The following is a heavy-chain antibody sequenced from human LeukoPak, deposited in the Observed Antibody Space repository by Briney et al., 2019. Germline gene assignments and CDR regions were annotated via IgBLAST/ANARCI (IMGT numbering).Heavy chain of an antibody. Sequence: SETLSLTCTVSGGSISSSSYYWGWIRQPPGKGLEWIGSIYYSGSTNYNPSLRSRVTISVDTSKNQFSLKLSSVTAADTAVYYCARYRQLSYYYYGMDVWGQGTTVTVSS. CDR2: IYYSGST. V-gene: IGHV4-39*07. CDR1: GGSISSSSYY. D-gene: IGHD6-13*01. CDR3: ARYRQLSYYYYGMDV. J-gene: IGHJ6*02.